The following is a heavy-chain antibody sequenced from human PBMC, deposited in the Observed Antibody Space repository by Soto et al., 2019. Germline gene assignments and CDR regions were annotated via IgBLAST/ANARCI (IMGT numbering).Heavy chain of an antibody. CDR3: ARVNRGDYDFWSGYSFGDYYYYYYMDV. V-gene: IGHV4-34*01. Sequence: SEALSLTCAVYGGSFSGYYWSWIRQPPGKGLEWIGEINHSGSTNYNPSLKSRVTISVDTSKNQFSLKLSSVTAADTAVYYCARVNRGDYDFWSGYSFGDYYYYYYMDVWGQGTTVTVSS. CDR1: GGSFSGYY. J-gene: IGHJ6*03. CDR2: INHSGST. D-gene: IGHD3-3*01.